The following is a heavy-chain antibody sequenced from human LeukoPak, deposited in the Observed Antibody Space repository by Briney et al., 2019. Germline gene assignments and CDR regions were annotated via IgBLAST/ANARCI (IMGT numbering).Heavy chain of an antibody. Sequence: GSLRLSCAASGFTFSNYWMHWVRQAPGKGLVWVSRINSDGSTTNYVDSVKGRFTISRDNAKNTLFLQMNSLRAENTAVYYCASLQNVPSYYYYYVMDVWGQGTTVTVSS. J-gene: IGHJ6*02. D-gene: IGHD2/OR15-2a*01. V-gene: IGHV3-74*01. CDR3: ASLQNVPSYYYYYVMDV. CDR1: GFTFSNYW. CDR2: INSDGSTT.